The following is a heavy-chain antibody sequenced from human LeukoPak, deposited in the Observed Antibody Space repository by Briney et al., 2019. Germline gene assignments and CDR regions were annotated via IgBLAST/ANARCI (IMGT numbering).Heavy chain of an antibody. D-gene: IGHD3-22*01. Sequence: GGSLRLSCAASGFTFSSYGMHWVRQAPGKGLEWVAFIRYDGSNKYYADSVKGRFTISRDNSKNTLYLQMNSLRAEDTAVYYCARDPGVGYYYDSSGPFYGMDVWGQGTTVTVSS. CDR3: ARDPGVGYYYDSSGPFYGMDV. CDR1: GFTFSSYG. V-gene: IGHV3-30*02. J-gene: IGHJ6*02. CDR2: IRYDGSNK.